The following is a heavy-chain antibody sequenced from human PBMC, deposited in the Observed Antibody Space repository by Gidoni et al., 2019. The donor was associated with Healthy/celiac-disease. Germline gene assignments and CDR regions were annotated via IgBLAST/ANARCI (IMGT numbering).Heavy chain of an antibody. D-gene: IGHD4-17*01. CDR1: GFTFSNPW. Sequence: EVQLVESGGGLVKPGGSLRLSCAASGFTFSNPWMSWVRQAPGKGLEWVGRIKSKTDGGTTDYAAPVKGRFTISRDDSKNTLYLQMNSLKTEDTAVYYCSLEIMTTVTMPLDYWGQGTLVTVSS. J-gene: IGHJ4*02. V-gene: IGHV3-15*01. CDR3: SLEIMTTVTMPLDY. CDR2: IKSKTDGGTT.